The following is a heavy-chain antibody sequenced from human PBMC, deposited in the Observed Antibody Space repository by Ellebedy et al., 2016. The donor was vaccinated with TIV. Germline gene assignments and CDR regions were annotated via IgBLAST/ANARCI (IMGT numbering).Heavy chain of an antibody. CDR1: GGSISSYY. D-gene: IGHD1-26*01. V-gene: IGHV4-59*01. CDR2: IYYSGST. CDR3: ARGPRGWEPPFDY. J-gene: IGHJ4*02. Sequence: MPSETLSLTCTVSGGSISSYYWNWIRQPPGKGLEWIGYIYYSGSTKYNPSLKSRVTMSIDTSRRPFSLRLSSVTAADTAVYYCARGPRGWEPPFDYWGQGTLVTFSS.